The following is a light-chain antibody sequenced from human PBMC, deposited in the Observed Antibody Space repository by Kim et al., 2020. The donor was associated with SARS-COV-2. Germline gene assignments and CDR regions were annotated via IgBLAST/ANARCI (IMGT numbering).Light chain of an antibody. V-gene: IGKV1-16*01. CDR3: QQYNIYPHT. Sequence: ASVGDRVTITCRASQGVSIHLAWFQQKPGKAPKSLIYTASNLQSGVPSRFSGSGVGTDFTLTITNLQPEDFATYYCQQYNIYPHTFGQGTRLEIK. CDR2: TAS. J-gene: IGKJ5*01. CDR1: QGVSIH.